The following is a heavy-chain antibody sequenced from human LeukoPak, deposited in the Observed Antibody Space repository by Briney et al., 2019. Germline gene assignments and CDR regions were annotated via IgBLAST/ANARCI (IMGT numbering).Heavy chain of an antibody. D-gene: IGHD3-22*01. CDR2: ISSSSSYI. Sequence: GGSLRLSCAASGFTFSSYNMNWVRQAPGKGLEWVSSISSSSSYIYYADSVKGRFTISRDNAKNSLYLQMNSLGAEDTAVYYCARGPLYYYDNSGHSDYWGQGTLVTVSS. CDR1: GFTFSSYN. V-gene: IGHV3-21*01. CDR3: ARGPLYYYDNSGHSDY. J-gene: IGHJ4*02.